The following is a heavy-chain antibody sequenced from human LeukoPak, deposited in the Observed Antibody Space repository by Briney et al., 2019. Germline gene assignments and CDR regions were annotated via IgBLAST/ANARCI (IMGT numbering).Heavy chain of an antibody. CDR2: ISSSSGTI. CDR3: ARSLCYDTGCSFDN. CDR1: GFSFSNYG. D-gene: IGHD2-15*01. J-gene: IGHJ4*02. V-gene: IGHV3-48*04. Sequence: GGSLRLSCAASGFSFSNYGMTWVRQAPGKGLEWVAYISSSSGTIYYADSVKGRFTVSRDNAKNSLYLQMTSLRAAGTAVYYCARSLCYDTGCSFDNWGQGTLVTVSS.